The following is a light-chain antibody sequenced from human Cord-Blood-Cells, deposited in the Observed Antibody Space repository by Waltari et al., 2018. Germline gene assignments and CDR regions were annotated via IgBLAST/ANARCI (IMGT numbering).Light chain of an antibody. J-gene: IGKJ2*03. CDR1: QSVSSN. V-gene: IGKV3-15*01. CDR2: GAS. CDR3: QQYNNWPPYS. Sequence: EIVMTQSPATLSVSPGERATLSCRASQSVSSNLAWYQQKPGQDPRLLIYGASTRATGIPARFSGSWSGTEFTLTISSLQSEDFAVYYCQQYNNWPPYSFGQGTKLEIK.